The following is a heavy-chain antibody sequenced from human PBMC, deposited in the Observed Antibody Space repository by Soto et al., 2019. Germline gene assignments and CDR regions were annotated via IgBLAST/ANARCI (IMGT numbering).Heavy chain of an antibody. J-gene: IGHJ4*02. CDR1: GLTFSNVW. V-gene: IGHV3-15*01. Sequence: PGGSMRLSCAASGLTFSNVWMTWVRQAPGKGLEWVGRIKSKSDGETADVAAPVKARFTISRDDSTNTVFLEMNSLKSEDTALYYCAITAMINRDSSTSFDYWGRGTQVTVSS. CDR3: AITAMINRDSSTSFDY. D-gene: IGHD5-18*01. CDR2: IKSKSDGETA.